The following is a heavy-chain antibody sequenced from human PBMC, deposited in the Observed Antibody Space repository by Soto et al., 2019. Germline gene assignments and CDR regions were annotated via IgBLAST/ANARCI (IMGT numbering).Heavy chain of an antibody. CDR2: IWYDGSNK. CDR1: GFTLSSYG. CDR3: AREERIAARPLHY. J-gene: IGHJ4*02. Sequence: PGGSLRLSCAASGFTLSSYGMHWVRQAPGKGLEWVAVIWYDGSNKYYADSVKGRFTISRDNSKNTLYLQMNSLRAEDTAVYYCAREERIAARPLHYWGQGTLVTVSS. D-gene: IGHD6-6*01. V-gene: IGHV3-33*01.